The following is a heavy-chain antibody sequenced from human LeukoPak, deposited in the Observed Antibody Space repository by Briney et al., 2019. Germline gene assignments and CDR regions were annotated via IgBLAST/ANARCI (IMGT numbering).Heavy chain of an antibody. J-gene: IGHJ4*02. D-gene: IGHD6-19*01. CDR3: ASPRLYSSGWNSSDC. V-gene: IGHV5-51*01. Sequence: GEFMQTSCKGSGYSFTNYWIGWVRQMPGKGLEWMGIIYPGDSDTRYSPSFQGQVTISVDKSISTAYLQWSSLKDSDTAMYYCASPRLYSSGWNSSDCWGQGTLVTVSS. CDR1: GYSFTNYW. CDR2: IYPGDSDT.